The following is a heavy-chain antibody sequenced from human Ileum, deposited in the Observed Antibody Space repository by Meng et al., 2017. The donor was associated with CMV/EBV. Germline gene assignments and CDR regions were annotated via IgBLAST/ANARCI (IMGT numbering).Heavy chain of an antibody. Sequence: ASVKVSCKASGFTFASYYMHWVRQAPGQGLEWMGLINPSGDRTRSAQKFQGRVTMTRDTSTSTVYMELSSLRYEDTAVYYCARDNTAADVRWWFDPWGQGTLVTVSS. CDR3: ARDNTAADVRWWFDP. CDR2: INPSGDRT. J-gene: IGHJ5*02. CDR1: GFTFASYY. V-gene: IGHV1-46*01. D-gene: IGHD6-25*01.